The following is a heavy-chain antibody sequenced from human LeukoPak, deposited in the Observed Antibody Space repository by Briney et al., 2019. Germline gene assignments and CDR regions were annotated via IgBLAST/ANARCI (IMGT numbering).Heavy chain of an antibody. D-gene: IGHD3-3*01. Sequence: PSETLSLTCTVSGGSISSYYWSWIRQPAGKGLEWIGRIYTSGSTNYNPSLKSRVTMSVDTSKNQFSLKLSSVTAADTAVYYCARDPQYYDFWSGYSFWFDPWGQGTLVTVSS. CDR3: ARDPQYYDFWSGYSFWFDP. V-gene: IGHV4-4*07. CDR2: IYTSGST. J-gene: IGHJ5*02. CDR1: GGSISSYY.